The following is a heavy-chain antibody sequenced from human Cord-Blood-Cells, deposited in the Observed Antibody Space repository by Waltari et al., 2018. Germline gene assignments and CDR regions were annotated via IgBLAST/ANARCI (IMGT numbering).Heavy chain of an antibody. D-gene: IGHD1-26*01. Sequence: QVQLVQSGAEVKKPGSSVKVSCKASGGTFSSYAISCVRQAPGQGLEWMGRIIPILGIANYAQKFQGRVTITADKSTSTAYMELSSLRSEDTAVYYCADEARGSYFDYWGQGTLVTVSS. V-gene: IGHV1-69*09. J-gene: IGHJ4*02. CDR2: IIPILGIA. CDR1: GGTFSSYA. CDR3: ADEARGSYFDY.